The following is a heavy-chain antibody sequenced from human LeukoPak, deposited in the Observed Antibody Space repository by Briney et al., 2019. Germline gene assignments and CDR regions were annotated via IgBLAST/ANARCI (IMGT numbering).Heavy chain of an antibody. CDR3: ARDRIAAAEYGMDV. V-gene: IGHV3-30-3*01. CDR1: GFTFSSYA. J-gene: IGHJ6*02. D-gene: IGHD6-13*01. Sequence: GSLRLSCAASGFTFSSYAMHWVRQAPGKGLEWVAVISYDGSNKYYADSVKGRFTISRDNSKNTLYLQMNSLRAEDTAVYYCARDRIAAAEYGMDVWGQGTTVTVSS. CDR2: ISYDGSNK.